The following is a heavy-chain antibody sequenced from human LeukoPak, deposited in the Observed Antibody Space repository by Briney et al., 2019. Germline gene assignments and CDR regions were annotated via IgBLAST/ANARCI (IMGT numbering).Heavy chain of an antibody. CDR2: ISGSGGST. D-gene: IGHD3-10*01. V-gene: IGHV3-23*01. CDR3: GGSGSYYRLDY. CDR1: GFTFSTYV. Sequence: GGSLRLSCAASGFTFSTYVTTWVRQAPGKGLEWVSAISGSGGSTYNADSVKGRFTLSRDNSKNTLYLQMNSLRAEDTAVYYCGGSGSYYRLDYWGQGTLVTVSS. J-gene: IGHJ4*02.